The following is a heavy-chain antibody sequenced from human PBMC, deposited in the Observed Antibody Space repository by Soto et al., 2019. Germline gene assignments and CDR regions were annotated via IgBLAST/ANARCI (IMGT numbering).Heavy chain of an antibody. CDR1: GYTFTAYY. Sequence: ASVEVSCKAYGYTFTAYYIYWVRQTPGQGLEWMGGINPDTGGADIAPKFQGKITMTRDTSINTAYMQLPRLTSDDTAVYYCARDPIGGGAPYYFDYWGQGTLVTVSS. J-gene: IGHJ4*02. CDR3: ARDPIGGGAPYYFDY. D-gene: IGHD3-16*01. V-gene: IGHV1-2*02. CDR2: INPDTGGA.